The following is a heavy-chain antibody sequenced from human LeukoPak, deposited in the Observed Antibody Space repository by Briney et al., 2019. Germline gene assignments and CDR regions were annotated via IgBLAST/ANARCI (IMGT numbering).Heavy chain of an antibody. CDR3: ARGSRRSPYYNWFDP. J-gene: IGHJ5*02. CDR2: INPNSGGT. CDR1: GYTFTGYY. V-gene: IGHV1-2*02. Sequence: ASVKVSCKASGYTFTGYYLHWVRQAPGQGLEWMGWINPNSGGTNSAQKFQGRVTMTRDTSISTAYMELSSLRSDDTAVYYCARGSRRSPYYNWFDPWGQGTLVTVSS. D-gene: IGHD2-15*01.